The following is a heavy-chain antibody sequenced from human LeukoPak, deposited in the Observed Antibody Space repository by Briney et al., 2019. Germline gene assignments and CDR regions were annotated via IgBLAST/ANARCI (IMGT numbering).Heavy chain of an antibody. CDR3: ARGPNYYYYYYGMDV. V-gene: IGHV3-30-3*01. CDR1: GFTFSSYA. J-gene: IGHJ6*02. CDR2: ISYDGSNK. Sequence: PGRSLRLSCAASGFTFSSYAMHWVRQAPGKGLEWVAVISYDGSNKYYADSVKGRFTTSRDNSKNTLYLQMNSLRAEDTAVYYCARGPNYYYYYYGMDVWGQGTTVTVSS.